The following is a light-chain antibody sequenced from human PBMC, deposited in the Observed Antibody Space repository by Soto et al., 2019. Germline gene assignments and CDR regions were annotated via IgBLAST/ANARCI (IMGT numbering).Light chain of an antibody. Sequence: QSALTQPASVSGSPGQSITISCTGTISDVGGYNYVSWYQQHPGKAPKLMIYDVSNRPSGVSNRFYGSKSGNTASLTISGLQAEDEADYYCSSYTSSSLYVFATGTKLTVL. J-gene: IGLJ1*01. CDR2: DVS. CDR3: SSYTSSSLYV. V-gene: IGLV2-14*01. CDR1: ISDVGGYNY.